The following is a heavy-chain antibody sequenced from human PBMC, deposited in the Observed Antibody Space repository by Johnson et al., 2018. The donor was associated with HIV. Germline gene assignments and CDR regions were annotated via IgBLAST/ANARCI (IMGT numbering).Heavy chain of an antibody. CDR3: ATDIVVVLAVTGTGAAFDI. D-gene: IGHD2-15*01. Sequence: VHLVESGGGLVQPGGSLRLSCAASGFTFSTYWMSWVRQAPGKGLECVANITEDGSEKYYVDSVKGRFTISRDNAKNSLYLQMNSLRAEDTAVYYCATDIVVVLAVTGTGAAFDIWGQGTMVTVSS. V-gene: IGHV3-7*01. CDR2: ITEDGSEK. CDR1: GFTFSTYW. J-gene: IGHJ3*02.